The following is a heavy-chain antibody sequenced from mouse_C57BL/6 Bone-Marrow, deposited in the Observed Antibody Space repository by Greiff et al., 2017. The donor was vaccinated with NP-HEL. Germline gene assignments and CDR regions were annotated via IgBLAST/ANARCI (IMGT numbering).Heavy chain of an antibody. CDR1: GYTFTNYW. Sequence: QVQLQQSGAELVKPGASVKLSCKASGYTFTNYWMHWVKQRPGRGLEWIGRIDPNSGGTKYNEKFKSKATLTVDQPSSTAYMQLSSLTSEASAVYYCARYYDGSCYYDYWGQGTTLTVSS. V-gene: IGHV1-72*01. J-gene: IGHJ2*01. CDR2: IDPNSGGT. CDR3: ARYYDGSCYYDY. D-gene: IGHD1-1*01.